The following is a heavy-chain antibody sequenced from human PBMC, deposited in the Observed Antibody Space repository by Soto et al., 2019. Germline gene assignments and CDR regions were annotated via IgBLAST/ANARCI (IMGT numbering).Heavy chain of an antibody. Sequence: QAQLQESGPGPVKPSETLSLTCTVSGGSVSGGTHYWSWIRQPPGKGLEWIGYIYNSGSTNYNPSLKSRVTILVDPSKNQFSLKLSSVTAADTAVYYCARGYRTSWYWFDLWGRGTLVTVSS. J-gene: IGHJ2*01. CDR3: ARGYRTSWYWFDL. D-gene: IGHD6-13*01. CDR1: GGSVSGGTHY. CDR2: IYNSGST. V-gene: IGHV4-61*01.